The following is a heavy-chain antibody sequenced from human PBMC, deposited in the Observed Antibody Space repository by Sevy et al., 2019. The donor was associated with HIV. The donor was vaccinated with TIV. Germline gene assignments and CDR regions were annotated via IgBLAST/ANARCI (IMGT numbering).Heavy chain of an antibody. CDR3: ARDSPGYGGYSY. J-gene: IGHJ4*01. V-gene: IGHV3-7*01. CDR1: RFTFKTYW. Sequence: GGSLRLSCAASRFTFKTYWMSWVRQAPGKGLEWVGNIKEDGSAKYYADSVRGRFTMSRDIAKNSLYLPMGSLRVEDTAVYYCARDSPGYGGYSYWGQGTLVTVSS. CDR2: IKEDGSAK. D-gene: IGHD5-12*01.